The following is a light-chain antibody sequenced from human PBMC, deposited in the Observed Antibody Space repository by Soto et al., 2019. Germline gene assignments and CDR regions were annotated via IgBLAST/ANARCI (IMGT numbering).Light chain of an antibody. V-gene: IGKV1-33*01. CDR1: QDISNY. Sequence: DIQMTQSPTSLSASVGDRVTITCRASQDISNYLNWYQQKPGKAPELLIYDASNLETGVPSRFSGSGSGTDFTFTISSLQPEDIATYYCQQYDNFPGTFGQGTKLEIK. CDR3: QQYDNFPGT. CDR2: DAS. J-gene: IGKJ2*01.